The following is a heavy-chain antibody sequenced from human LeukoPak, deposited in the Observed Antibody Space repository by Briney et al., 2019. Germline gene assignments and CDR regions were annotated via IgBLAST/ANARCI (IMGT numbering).Heavy chain of an antibody. CDR1: GYTFTNYW. CDR2: IYPGDSDT. J-gene: IGHJ5*02. V-gene: IGHV5-51*01. CDR3: ARNAQQQNWFDP. D-gene: IGHD1/OR15-1a*01. Sequence: GESLKISCTGSGYTFTNYWIAWVRHMPGKGLEWMGAIYPGDSDTRYTPSFQGQVTISADKSSSTAYLQWSSLKASDTAIYYCARNAQQQNWFDPWGQGTLVTVSP.